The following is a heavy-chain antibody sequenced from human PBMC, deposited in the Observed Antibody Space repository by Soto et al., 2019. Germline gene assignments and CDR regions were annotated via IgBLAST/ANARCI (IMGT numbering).Heavy chain of an antibody. CDR2: INSDGSSI. Sequence: EVQLVESGGGLVQPGGSVRLSCAASKFTITSYWMHWVRQAPGKGLVWVSRINSDGSSISYADAVKGRFTISRNNAKNTLYLQMNSLRVKDTAVYYCAREVSHGYVLRGMDVWGQGTTVTVFS. J-gene: IGHJ6*02. CDR1: KFTITSYW. V-gene: IGHV3-74*01. CDR3: AREVSHGYVLRGMDV. D-gene: IGHD5-18*01.